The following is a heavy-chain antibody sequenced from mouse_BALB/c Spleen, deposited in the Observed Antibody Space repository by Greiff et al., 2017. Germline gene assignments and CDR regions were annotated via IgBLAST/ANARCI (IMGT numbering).Heavy chain of an antibody. J-gene: IGHJ3*01. CDR3: ARKIYDGYFSWFAY. V-gene: IGHV3-2*02. CDR1: GYSITSDYA. D-gene: IGHD2-3*01. Sequence: VQLQQSGPGLVKPSQSLSLTCTVTGYSITSDYAWTWIRQFPGNKLEWMGYISYSGSTSYNPSLKSRISITRDTSKNQFFLQLNSVTTEDTATYYCARKIYDGYFSWFAYWGQGTLVTVSA. CDR2: ISYSGST.